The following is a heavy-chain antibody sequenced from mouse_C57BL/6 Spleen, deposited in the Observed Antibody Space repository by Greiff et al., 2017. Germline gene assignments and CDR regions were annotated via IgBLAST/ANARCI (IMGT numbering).Heavy chain of an antibody. D-gene: IGHD1-1*01. V-gene: IGHV5-17*01. CDR1: GFTFSDYG. Sequence: EVMLVESGGGLVKPGGSLKLSCAASGFTFSDYGMHWVRQAPEKGLEWVAYLSSGSSTIYYADTVKGRFTISRDNAKNTLFLQMTSLRSEDTAMYYCARDYGSSYELYFDVWGTGTTVTVSS. CDR2: LSSGSSTI. J-gene: IGHJ1*03. CDR3: ARDYGSSYELYFDV.